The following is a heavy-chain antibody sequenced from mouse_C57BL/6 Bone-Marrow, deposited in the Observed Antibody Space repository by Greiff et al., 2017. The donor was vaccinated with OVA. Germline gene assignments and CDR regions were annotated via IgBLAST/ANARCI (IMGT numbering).Heavy chain of an antibody. CDR1: GYTFTSYW. J-gene: IGHJ3*01. D-gene: IGHD2-4*01. CDR2: IHPNSGST. Sequence: QVQLQQPGAELVKPGASVKLSCKASGYTFTSYWMHWVKQRPGQGLEWIGMIHPNSGSTNYNEKFKSKATLTVDESSSTAYMQLSSLTSEDSAVYYCARWDYDEGFAYWGQGTLVTVSA. CDR3: ARWDYDEGFAY. V-gene: IGHV1-64*01.